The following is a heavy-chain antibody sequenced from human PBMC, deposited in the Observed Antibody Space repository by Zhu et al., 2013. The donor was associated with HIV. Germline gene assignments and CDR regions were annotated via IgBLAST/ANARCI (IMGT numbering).Heavy chain of an antibody. CDR1: GGSISSYY. D-gene: IGHD3-10*01. Sequence: QVQLQESGPGLVKPSETLSLTCTVSGGSISSYYWSWIRQPPGKGLEWIGYIYYSGSTNYNPSLKSRVTISVDTSKNQFSLKLSSVTAADTAVYYCARGYYGSGSYDYWGPGEPWVIVSS. V-gene: IGHV4-59*01. CDR2: IYYSGST. J-gene: IGHJ4*02. CDR3: ARGYYGSGSYDY.